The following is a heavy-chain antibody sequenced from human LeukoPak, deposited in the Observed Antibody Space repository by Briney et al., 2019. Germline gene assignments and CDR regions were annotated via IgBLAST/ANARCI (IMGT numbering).Heavy chain of an antibody. V-gene: IGHV4-39*01. J-gene: IGHJ4*02. CDR3: ARITMVRGVIITGTTGSYYFDY. Sequence: PSETLSLTCTVSGGSISSSRYYWGWIRQPPGKGLEWIGSIYYSGSTYYNPSLKSRVTISVDTSKNQFSLKLSSVTAADTAVYYCARITMVRGVIITGTTGSYYFDYWGQGTLVTVSS. CDR1: GGSISSSRYY. CDR2: IYYSGST. D-gene: IGHD3-10*01.